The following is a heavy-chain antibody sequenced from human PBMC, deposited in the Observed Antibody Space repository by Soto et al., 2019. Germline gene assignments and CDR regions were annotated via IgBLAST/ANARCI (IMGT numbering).Heavy chain of an antibody. D-gene: IGHD3-3*01. CDR1: GGSFSGSY. CDR3: ARQLLYYNCWSGYPRYGMDV. J-gene: IGHJ6*02. CDR2: INHSTST. Sequence: PSESLSLTCAVDGGSFSGSYWSWIRQPPGKGREWIGEINHSTSTNYNPSLKSRVTISVDTSKNQFSLKLSSVTAADTAVYYCARQLLYYNCWSGYPRYGMDVWGQGTTVTVSS. V-gene: IGHV4-34*01.